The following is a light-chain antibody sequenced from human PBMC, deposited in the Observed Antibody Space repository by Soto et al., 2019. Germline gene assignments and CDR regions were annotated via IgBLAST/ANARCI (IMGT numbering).Light chain of an antibody. CDR1: QNISNY. V-gene: IGKV3-11*01. Sequence: IVLTQSPATLSLSPWERATLSCRASQNISNYVIWYQQKPGQAPRLVIYDVSNRAAGIPARFSGSGSGTDFTLTISSLEPEDIAVYFCQQRSNWPRTFGQGTKVEVK. CDR2: DVS. CDR3: QQRSNWPRT. J-gene: IGKJ1*01.